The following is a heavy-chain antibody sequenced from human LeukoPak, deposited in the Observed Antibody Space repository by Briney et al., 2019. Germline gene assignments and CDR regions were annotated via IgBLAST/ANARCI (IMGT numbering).Heavy chain of an antibody. CDR2: INHSGGT. D-gene: IGHD5-18*01. CDR3: ARDTPSYGMDV. CDR1: GGSFSGYS. Sequence: PSETLSLTCAVYGGSFSGYSWNWIRQPPVKGLEWIGEINHSGGTNYNPSLKSRVTISVDTSKKQFSLKLSSVTAADTAVYYCARDTPSYGMDVWGQGTTVTVSS. J-gene: IGHJ6*02. V-gene: IGHV4-34*01.